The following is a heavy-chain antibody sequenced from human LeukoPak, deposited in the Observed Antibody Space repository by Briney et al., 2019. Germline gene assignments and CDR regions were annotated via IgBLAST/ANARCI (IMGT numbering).Heavy chain of an antibody. J-gene: IGHJ4*02. CDR3: ARGRTTYDYVWGSYRPPDY. V-gene: IGHV4-34*01. CDR2: INHRGST. Sequence: PSDTLSLTCAVYGGSFSGYYWNWIRQPPGKGLEWIGEINHRGSTNYNPSLKSRVTISVDTSKNQFSLKLSSVTAADTAVYYCARGRTTYDYVWGSYRPPDYWGQGTLVTVSS. CDR1: GGSFSGYY. D-gene: IGHD3-16*02.